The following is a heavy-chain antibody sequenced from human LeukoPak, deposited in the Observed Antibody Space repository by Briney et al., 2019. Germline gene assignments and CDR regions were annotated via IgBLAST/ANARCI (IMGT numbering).Heavy chain of an antibody. D-gene: IGHD2-2*01. CDR1: GFTFSAYW. J-gene: IGHJ6*02. Sequence: HAGGSLRLSCAASGFTFSAYWMHWVRQAPGKGLVWVSRINTDGSSTSYADSVKGRFTISRDNAKNTLYLQMNSLRAEDTAVYYCGRGSYCSSTSCQTAGHYYYYYGMDVWGQGTTVTVSS. CDR2: INTDGSST. V-gene: IGHV3-74*01. CDR3: GRGSYCSSTSCQTAGHYYYYYGMDV.